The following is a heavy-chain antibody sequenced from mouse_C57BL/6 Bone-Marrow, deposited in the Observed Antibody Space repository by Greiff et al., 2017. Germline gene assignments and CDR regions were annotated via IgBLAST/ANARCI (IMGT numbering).Heavy chain of an antibody. CDR3: ARVGSSPLYFDV. D-gene: IGHD1-1*01. J-gene: IGHJ1*03. Sequence: EVQVVESGGGLVKPGGSLKLSCAASGFTFSDYGMHWVRQAPEKGLEWVAYISSGSSTICYADTVKGRFTISRDNAKNTLFLQMTSLRSEDTAMYYCARVGSSPLYFDVWGTGTTVTVSS. V-gene: IGHV5-17*01. CDR2: ISSGSSTI. CDR1: GFTFSDYG.